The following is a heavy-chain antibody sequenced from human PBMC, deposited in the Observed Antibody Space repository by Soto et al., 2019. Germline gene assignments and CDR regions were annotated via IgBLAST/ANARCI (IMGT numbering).Heavy chain of an antibody. Sequence: GASVKVSCKASGYTFTSYEINWVRQATGQGLEWMGWMNPNSGNTGYAQKFQGRVTMTRNTSISTAYMELSSLRSEDTAVYYCARDHYYDSSGYFDGDAFDIWGQGTMVTVSS. D-gene: IGHD3-22*01. CDR1: GYTFTSYE. V-gene: IGHV1-8*01. CDR3: ARDHYYDSSGYFDGDAFDI. J-gene: IGHJ3*02. CDR2: MNPNSGNT.